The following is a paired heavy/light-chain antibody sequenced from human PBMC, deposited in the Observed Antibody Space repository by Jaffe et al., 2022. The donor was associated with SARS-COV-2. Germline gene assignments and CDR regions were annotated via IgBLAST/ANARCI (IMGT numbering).Light chain of an antibody. J-gene: IGLJ3*02. V-gene: IGLV3-25*03. CDR1: ALPKQD. CDR2: KNT. CDR3: QSADIRHTFWV. Sequence: SYELTQSSSVSVSPGQTARITCSGDALPKQDAQWYQQKPGQAPVLVIYKNTERPSDIPERFSGSSSGTTVTLTITGVQAEDEADYYCQSADIRHTFWVFGGGTRLTVL.
Heavy chain of an antibody. CDR2: IYSTGST. CDR3: ARAYGVNYDYWSGYYSGGYFES. V-gene: IGHV4-61*02. J-gene: IGHJ4*02. D-gene: IGHD3-3*01. CDR1: GGSINSGGFY. Sequence: QLQESGPGLVKPSETLSLTCTVSGGSINSGGFYWSWIRQPAGKGLEWIGRIYSTGSTNYNPSLKGRVTMSIDTSKNQYSLELTSVTAADTAVYYCARAYGVNYDYWSGYYSGGYFESWGQGTQVTVSS.